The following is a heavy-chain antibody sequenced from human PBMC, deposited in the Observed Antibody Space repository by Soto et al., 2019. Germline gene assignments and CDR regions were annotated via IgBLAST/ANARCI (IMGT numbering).Heavy chain of an antibody. J-gene: IGHJ4*02. V-gene: IGHV2-5*02. CDR1: GFSLSTRGMG. Sequence: QITLKESGPTLVKPTQTFTLACTFSGFSLSTRGMGVVWIRQPPGKALEWLALIYWDDDKRYSPSLKSRLTITKDTSKNQVVLTMTNMDPVDTATYYCAHYSSTSSFDYWGQGTLVTVSS. CDR3: AHYSSTSSFDY. CDR2: IYWDDDK. D-gene: IGHD6-13*01.